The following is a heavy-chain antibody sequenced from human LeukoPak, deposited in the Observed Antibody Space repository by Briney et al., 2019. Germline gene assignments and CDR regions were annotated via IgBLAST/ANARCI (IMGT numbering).Heavy chain of an antibody. CDR3: ARVPDTIFGVAGWFDP. CDR1: GGTFSSYA. CDR2: IIPIFGTA. D-gene: IGHD3-3*01. J-gene: IGHJ5*02. V-gene: IGHV1-69*13. Sequence: GASVKVSCKASGGTFSSYAISWVRQAPGQGLEWMGGIIPIFGTANYAQKFQGRVTITADESTSTAYMELSSLRSEDTAVYYCARVPDTIFGVAGWFDPWGQGTLVTVSS.